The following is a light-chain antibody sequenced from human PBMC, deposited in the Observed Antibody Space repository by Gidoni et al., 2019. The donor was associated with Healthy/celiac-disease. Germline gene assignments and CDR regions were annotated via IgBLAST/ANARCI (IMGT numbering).Light chain of an antibody. CDR3: QQRSTWPLT. J-gene: IGKJ4*01. Sequence: EIVLTQSPATLSLSPGERATLSCRTSQSVDSYLVWFQQKPGQAPRLLIYDASNRATGIPARFSGSGSGTDFTLTISSLEPEDFAVYYCQQRSTWPLTFGGGTKVGI. CDR2: DAS. V-gene: IGKV3-11*01. CDR1: QSVDSY.